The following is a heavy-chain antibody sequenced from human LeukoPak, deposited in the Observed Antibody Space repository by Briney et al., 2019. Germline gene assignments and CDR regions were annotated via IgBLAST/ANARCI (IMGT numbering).Heavy chain of an antibody. V-gene: IGHV4-39*07. CDR2: IYYSGST. CDR3: ARGRYYYDSSGYYESWYYFDY. CDR1: GGSISGSSYY. Sequence: SETLSLTCTVSGGSISGSSYYWGWIRQPPGKGLEWIGSIYYSGSTYYNPSLKSRVTISVDTSKNQFSLKLSSVTAADTAVYYCARGRYYYDSSGYYESWYYFDYWGQGTLVTVSS. D-gene: IGHD3-22*01. J-gene: IGHJ4*02.